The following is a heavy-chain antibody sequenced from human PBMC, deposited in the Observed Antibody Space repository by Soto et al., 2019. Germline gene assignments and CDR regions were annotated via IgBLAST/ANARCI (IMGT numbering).Heavy chain of an antibody. CDR1: GYSFSNFY. J-gene: IGHJ6*02. Sequence: GASVKVSCKPSGYSFSNFYVHWVRQAPGQGLEWMGIIDPSSGTTSYTQKFQERVTMTRDTSMSTVYMELSRLRSEHTAVYYCARGAVVVPNGLIAGMDVWGLGTTVTVSS. CDR2: IDPSSGTT. CDR3: ARGAVVVPNGLIAGMDV. D-gene: IGHD2-15*01. V-gene: IGHV1-46*01.